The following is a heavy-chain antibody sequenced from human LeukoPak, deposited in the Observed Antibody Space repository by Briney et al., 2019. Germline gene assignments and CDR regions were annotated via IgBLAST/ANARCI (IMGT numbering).Heavy chain of an antibody. J-gene: IGHJ6*03. CDR2: ITWNGGST. V-gene: IGHV3-20*04. D-gene: IGHD6-6*01. Sequence: AGGSLRLSCAASGFTFDDYGMSWVRQAPGKGLEWVSGITWNGGSTGYADSVKGRFTISRDNAKNSLYLQMNSLRDEDTALYYCARATSSSGYYYYYMDVWGKGTTVTVSS. CDR3: ARATSSSGYYYYYMDV. CDR1: GFTFDDYG.